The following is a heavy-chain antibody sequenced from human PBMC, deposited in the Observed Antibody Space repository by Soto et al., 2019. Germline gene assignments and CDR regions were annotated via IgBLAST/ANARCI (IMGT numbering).Heavy chain of an antibody. J-gene: IGHJ6*02. CDR3: ASEYCSGGSCYYYGMDV. CDR2: IWYDGSNK. CDR1: GFTFSSYG. Sequence: GGSLRLSCAASGFTFSSYGMHWVRQAPGKGLEWVAVIWYDGSNKYYADSVKGRFTISRDNSKNTLYLQMNSLRAEDTAVYYCASEYCSGGSCYYYGMDVWGQGTTLTVSS. V-gene: IGHV3-33*01. D-gene: IGHD2-15*01.